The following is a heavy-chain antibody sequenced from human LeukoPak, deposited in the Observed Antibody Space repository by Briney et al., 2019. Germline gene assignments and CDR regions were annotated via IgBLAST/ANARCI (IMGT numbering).Heavy chain of an antibody. J-gene: IGHJ4*02. Sequence: SVKVSCKASGGTFSSYAISWVRQAPGQGLEWMGGIIPIFGTANYAQKFQGRVTITADESTSTAYMELSSLRSEDTAVYYCAREVRYSSSRYYFDYWGQGTLVTVSS. D-gene: IGHD6-6*01. CDR2: IIPIFGTA. CDR3: AREVRYSSSRYYFDY. CDR1: GGTFSSYA. V-gene: IGHV1-69*13.